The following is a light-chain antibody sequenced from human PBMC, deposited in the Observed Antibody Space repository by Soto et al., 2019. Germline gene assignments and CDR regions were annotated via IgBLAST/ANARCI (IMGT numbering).Light chain of an antibody. CDR3: QQYDNLPRT. Sequence: DIQMTQSPSSLSASVGDRVTITCQASQDIRKYLNWYQQKPGKAPKLVIYDASSLEAGVPARFSGSGSGTDFTFTISSLQPEDIATYYCQQYDNLPRTFGQGTKVEIK. CDR1: QDIRKY. J-gene: IGKJ1*01. CDR2: DAS. V-gene: IGKV1-33*01.